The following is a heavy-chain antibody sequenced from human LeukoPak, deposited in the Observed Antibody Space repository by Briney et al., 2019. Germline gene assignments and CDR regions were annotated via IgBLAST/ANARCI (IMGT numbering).Heavy chain of an antibody. D-gene: IGHD5-18*01. J-gene: IGHJ4*02. CDR3: AKESLRGHSYGFDN. V-gene: IGHV3-23*01. CDR2: ISASGDTT. Sequence: GGSLSLSCAASGFPFSAYAMSWVRQAPGKGLEWVSAISASGDTTYYADSVRGRFTISRDNSKNTLYLQMNSLSAGDTALYYCAKESLRGHSYGFDNWGQGTLVTVSS. CDR1: GFPFSAYA.